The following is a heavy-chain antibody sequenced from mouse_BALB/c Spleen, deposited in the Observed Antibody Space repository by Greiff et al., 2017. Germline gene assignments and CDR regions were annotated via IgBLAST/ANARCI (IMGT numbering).Heavy chain of an antibody. D-gene: IGHD1-2*01. J-gene: IGHJ4*01. Sequence: VQLVESGPGLVAPSQSLSITCTVSGFSLTSYGVHWVRQPPGKGLEWLGVIWAGGSTNYNSALMSRLSISKDNSKSQVFLKMNSLQTDDTAMYYCARDTPSYYGLGDYWGQGTSVTVSS. CDR1: GFSLTSYG. V-gene: IGHV2-9*02. CDR3: ARDTPSYYGLGDY. CDR2: IWAGGST.